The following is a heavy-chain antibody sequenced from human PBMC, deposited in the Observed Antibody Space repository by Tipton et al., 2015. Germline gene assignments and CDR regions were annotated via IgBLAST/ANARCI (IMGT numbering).Heavy chain of an antibody. CDR1: GYTFTMYG. CDR3: ARGLGSPALSRDY. V-gene: IGHV1-18*01. CDR2: ISAYNGNT. J-gene: IGHJ4*02. Sequence: QSGAEVKKPGASVKVSCKASGYTFTMYGISWVRQAPGQGLEWRGWISAYNGNTYYAQNFQDRVTLTTATSRSTAYMDLRSLRSDDTAVYYWARGLGSPALSRDYWGQGTLVTVSS. D-gene: IGHD2-2*01.